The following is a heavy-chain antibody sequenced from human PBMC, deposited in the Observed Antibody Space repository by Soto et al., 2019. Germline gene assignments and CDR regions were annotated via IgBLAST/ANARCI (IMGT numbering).Heavy chain of an antibody. CDR3: ARDGPHDYVWGSYRPRGRWFDP. CDR2: IYHSGST. D-gene: IGHD3-16*02. J-gene: IGHJ5*02. Sequence: LSLTCAVSGYSISSGYYLGWIRQPPGKGLEWIGSIYHSGSTYYNPSLKSRVTISVDTSKNQFSLKLSSVTAADTAVYYCARDGPHDYVWGSYRPRGRWFDPWGQGTLVTVSS. V-gene: IGHV4-38-2*02. CDR1: GYSISSGYY.